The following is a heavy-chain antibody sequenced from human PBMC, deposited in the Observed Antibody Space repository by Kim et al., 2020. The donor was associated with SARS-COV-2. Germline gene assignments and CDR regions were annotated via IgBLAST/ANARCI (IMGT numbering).Heavy chain of an antibody. CDR2: ISYDGSNK. CDR3: ARDRDYNYAFDI. Sequence: GGSLRLSCAASGFTFSSYAMHWVRQAPGKGLEWVAVISYDGSNKYYADSVKGRFTISRDNSKNTLYLQMNSLRAEDTAVYYCARDRDYNYAFDIWGQGTMVTVSS. CDR1: GFTFSSYA. V-gene: IGHV3-30*04. D-gene: IGHD1-1*01. J-gene: IGHJ3*02.